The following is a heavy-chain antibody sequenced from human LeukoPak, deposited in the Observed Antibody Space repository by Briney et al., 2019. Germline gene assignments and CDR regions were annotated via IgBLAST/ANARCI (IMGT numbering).Heavy chain of an antibody. Sequence: ASVKVSCKASGYTFTSYGISWVRQAPGQGQEWMGWISAYNGNTNYAQKLQGRVTMTTDTSTSTAYMELRSLRSDDTAVYYCARLCSGGSCYQAFDIWGQGTMVTVSS. V-gene: IGHV1-18*01. CDR2: ISAYNGNT. CDR1: GYTFTSYG. D-gene: IGHD2-15*01. J-gene: IGHJ3*02. CDR3: ARLCSGGSCYQAFDI.